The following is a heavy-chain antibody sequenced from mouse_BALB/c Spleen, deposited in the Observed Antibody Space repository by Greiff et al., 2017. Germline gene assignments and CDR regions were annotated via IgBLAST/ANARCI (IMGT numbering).Heavy chain of an antibody. CDR1: GFSLTSYG. V-gene: IGHV2-9*02. CDR2: IWAGGST. Sequence: QVQLKESGPGLVAPSQSLSITCTVSGFSLTSYGVHWVRQPPGKGLEWLGVIWAGGSTNYNSALMSRLSISKDNSKSQVFLKMNSLQTDDTAMYYCARRSMITYAMDYWGQGTSVTVSS. J-gene: IGHJ4*01. CDR3: ARRSMITYAMDY. D-gene: IGHD2-3*01.